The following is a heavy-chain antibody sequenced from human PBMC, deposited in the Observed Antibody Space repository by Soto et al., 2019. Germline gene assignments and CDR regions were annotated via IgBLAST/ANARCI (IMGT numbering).Heavy chain of an antibody. D-gene: IGHD1-1*01. CDR1: GFTFSYYG. CDR3: ARDDNWNSGLAESFDY. J-gene: IGHJ4*01. V-gene: IGHV3-33*01. CDR2: IWYDGSKK. Sequence: VQLVESGGGVVQPGRSLRLSCVASGFTFSYYGIQWVRQVPGKGLAWVAVIWYDGSKKYYADSVKGRFTISRDNSKNTLYLQMSSLRAEDTAIYYCARDDNWNSGLAESFDYWGHGTLVTVSP.